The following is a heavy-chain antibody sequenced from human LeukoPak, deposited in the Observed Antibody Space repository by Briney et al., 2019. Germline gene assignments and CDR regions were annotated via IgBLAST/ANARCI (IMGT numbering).Heavy chain of an antibody. V-gene: IGHV4-59*01. CDR2: IYYSGST. CDR3: ARDLDGSGSSSLDY. J-gene: IGHJ4*02. D-gene: IGHD3-10*01. Sequence: SETLSLTCTVSGGSISSYYWSWIRQPPGKGLGWIGYIYYSGSTNYNPSLKSRVTISVDTSKNQFSLKLSSVTAADTAVYYCARDLDGSGSSSLDYWGQGTLVTVSS. CDR1: GGSISSYY.